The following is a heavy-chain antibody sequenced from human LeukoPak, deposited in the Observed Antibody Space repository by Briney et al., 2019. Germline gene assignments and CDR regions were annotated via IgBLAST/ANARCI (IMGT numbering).Heavy chain of an antibody. CDR3: ARLGEAGDPALYYFDY. D-gene: IGHD7-27*01. Sequence: VASVTVSCKASGYTFTGYYMHWVRQAPGQGLEWMGWINPKSGGTNYAQKFQGRVTMTRDTSISTAHMELSRLRSDDTAVYYCARLGEAGDPALYYFDYWGQGTLVTVSS. CDR2: INPKSGGT. J-gene: IGHJ4*02. V-gene: IGHV1-2*02. CDR1: GYTFTGYY.